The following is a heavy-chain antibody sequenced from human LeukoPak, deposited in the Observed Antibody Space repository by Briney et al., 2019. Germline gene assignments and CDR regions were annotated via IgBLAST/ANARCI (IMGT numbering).Heavy chain of an antibody. J-gene: IGHJ4*02. CDR2: IKQDGSES. CDR1: GFTFSNYW. Sequence: GGSLRLSCAASGFTFSNYWMSWVRQAPGEGLEWVANIKQDGSESKYVDSVKGRFTISRDQAKNTLYLQMNSLRAEDTALYYCARDQDAYSSGWYGVFDFWGQGSLVTVSS. D-gene: IGHD6-19*01. V-gene: IGHV3-7*05. CDR3: ARDQDAYSSGWYGVFDF.